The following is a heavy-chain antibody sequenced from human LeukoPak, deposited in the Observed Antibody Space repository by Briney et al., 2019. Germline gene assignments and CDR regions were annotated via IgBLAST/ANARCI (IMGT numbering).Heavy chain of an antibody. D-gene: IGHD3-10*01. CDR3: AKWPDYGSGSSLDY. Sequence: PGGSLRLSCGASGFTFSTYAMSWVRQAPGKGLEWVSGMGGTDGVAYYADSVKGRFTISRDNSKNTLYLQMSSLRAEDTAVYYCAKWPDYGSGSSLDYWGQGTLVTVSS. CDR1: GFTFSTYA. CDR2: MGGTDGVA. J-gene: IGHJ4*02. V-gene: IGHV3-23*01.